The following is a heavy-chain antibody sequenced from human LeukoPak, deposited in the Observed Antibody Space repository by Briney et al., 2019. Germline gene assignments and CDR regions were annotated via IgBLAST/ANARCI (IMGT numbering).Heavy chain of an antibody. CDR2: IYYSEST. D-gene: IGHD3-10*01. V-gene: IGHV4-59*01. J-gene: IGHJ4*02. Sequence: SETLSLTCTVSGGSMSTYYWSWIRQSPGKGLEWIGYIYYSESTSYNHSLQSRLTISIDPSKTQFYLKLSSVTAADTAVYYCARVVYSGSWGYFDYWGQGILVTVSS. CDR1: GGSMSTYY. CDR3: ARVVYSGSWGYFDY.